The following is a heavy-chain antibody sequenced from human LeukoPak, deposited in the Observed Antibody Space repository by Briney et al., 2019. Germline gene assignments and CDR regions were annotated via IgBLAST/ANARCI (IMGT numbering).Heavy chain of an antibody. CDR3: ARLTGLYCSGGSCHPDAFDI. Sequence: GASVKVSCKASGYTFTSYDINWGRQATGQGLEWMGWMNPNSGNTGYAQKFQGRVTITRNTSISTAYMELSSLRSEDTAVYYCARLTGLYCSGGSCHPDAFDIWGQGTMVTVPS. D-gene: IGHD2-15*01. CDR2: MNPNSGNT. V-gene: IGHV1-8*03. J-gene: IGHJ3*02. CDR1: GYTFTSYD.